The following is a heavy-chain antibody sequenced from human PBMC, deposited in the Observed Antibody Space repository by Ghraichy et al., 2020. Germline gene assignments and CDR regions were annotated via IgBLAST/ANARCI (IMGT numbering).Heavy chain of an antibody. CDR2: IFYSEST. J-gene: IGHJ5*02. CDR1: GGSLSSYF. Sequence: GSLSLTCSVSGGSLSSYFWSWIRQPPGKGLEWIGSIFYSESTNYNPSLKSRVTISVDTSQNHFFLKLSSVTAADTAVYYCARGLSAFDPWGQGTLVTVSS. V-gene: IGHV4-59*01. CDR3: ARGLSAFDP.